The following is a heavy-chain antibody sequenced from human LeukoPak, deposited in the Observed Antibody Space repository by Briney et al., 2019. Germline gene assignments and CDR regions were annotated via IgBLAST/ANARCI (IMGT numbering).Heavy chain of an antibody. Sequence: GGSLRLSCAPSGFTVSGNYMSWVRQAPGKGLEWVSLIYSGGGTYYADSVKGRFTISRDNSKNTLYLQMNSLRAEDTAVYYCARGITGTNNWFDPWGQGTPVTVSS. J-gene: IGHJ5*02. CDR1: GFTVSGNY. V-gene: IGHV3-66*02. CDR2: IYSGGGT. D-gene: IGHD1/OR15-1a*01. CDR3: ARGITGTNNWFDP.